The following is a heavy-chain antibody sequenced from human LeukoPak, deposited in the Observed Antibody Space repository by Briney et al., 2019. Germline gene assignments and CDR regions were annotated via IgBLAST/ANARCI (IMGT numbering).Heavy chain of an antibody. CDR1: GFTFSSYW. Sequence: PGGSLRLSCAASGFTFSSYWMSWVRQAPGKGLEWVANIKQDGSEKYYVDSVKGRFTISRDNAKNSLDLQMNSLRAEDTAVYYCARKGAIVVVPAAFWFDPWGQGTLVTVSS. V-gene: IGHV3-7*01. CDR3: ARKGAIVVVPAAFWFDP. D-gene: IGHD2-2*01. J-gene: IGHJ5*02. CDR2: IKQDGSEK.